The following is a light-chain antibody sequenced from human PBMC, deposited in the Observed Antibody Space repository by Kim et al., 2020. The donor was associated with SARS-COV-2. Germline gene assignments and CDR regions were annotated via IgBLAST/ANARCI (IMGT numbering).Light chain of an antibody. Sequence: QSALTQPASVSGSHGQSITISCTGTSSDVGGYNYVSWYQQHPGKAPKIMIYDVSKRPSGVSNRFSGSKSGNTASLTISGLQAEDEADYYCSSYTSSNTWVLCGGTQRTVL. CDR1: SSDVGGYNY. CDR2: DVS. J-gene: IGLJ3*02. CDR3: SSYTSSNTWV. V-gene: IGLV2-14*03.